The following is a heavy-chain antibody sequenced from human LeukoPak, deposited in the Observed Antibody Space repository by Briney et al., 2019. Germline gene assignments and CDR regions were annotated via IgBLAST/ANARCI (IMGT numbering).Heavy chain of an antibody. D-gene: IGHD2-2*01. V-gene: IGHV1-2*02. CDR3: ARPDCSSTSCYAEGWFDP. CDR2: INPNSGGT. CDR1: GYTFTGYY. J-gene: IGHJ5*02. Sequence: ASVKVSCKASGYTFTGYYMHWVRQAPGQGLEWMGWINPNSGGTNYAQKFQGRVTMTRDTSISTAYMELSRLRSDDTAAYYCARPDCSSTSCYAEGWFDPWGQGTLVTVSS.